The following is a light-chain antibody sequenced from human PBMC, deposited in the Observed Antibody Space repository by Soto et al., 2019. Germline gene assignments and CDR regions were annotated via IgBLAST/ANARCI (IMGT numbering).Light chain of an antibody. CDR3: QQYGSSPGLFT. CDR1: QSVRSTY. CDR2: DAS. J-gene: IGKJ3*01. V-gene: IGKV3-20*01. Sequence: EIVLTQSPGTLSLSPGERATLSCRASQSVRSTYLAWYQQKPGQAPRLLIYDASSRATGIPDRFSGSGSGTDFTLTISRLEPEDFAVYYCQQYGSSPGLFTFGPGTKVDIK.